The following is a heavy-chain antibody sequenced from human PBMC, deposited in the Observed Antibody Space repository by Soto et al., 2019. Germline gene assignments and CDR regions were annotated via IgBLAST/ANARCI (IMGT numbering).Heavy chain of an antibody. V-gene: IGHV3-23*01. CDR3: ANGYGDYLYYFDY. Sequence: EVQLLESGGGLVQPGGSLRLSCAASGFTFSSYAMSWVRQAPGKGLEWVSAISGSGGSTYYADSVKGRFTISRDNSKNTLYLQMNSLRAEDTAVYYCANGYGDYLYYFDYWGQGTLVTVSS. D-gene: IGHD4-17*01. J-gene: IGHJ4*02. CDR1: GFTFSSYA. CDR2: ISGSGGST.